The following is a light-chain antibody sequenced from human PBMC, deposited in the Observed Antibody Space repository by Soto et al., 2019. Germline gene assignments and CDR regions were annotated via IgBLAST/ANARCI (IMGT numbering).Light chain of an antibody. V-gene: IGKV3-20*01. CDR1: QSGSGSY. CDR3: QQYGSSPLT. CDR2: GAS. J-gene: IGKJ4*01. Sequence: EIVLTQSPGTLSLSPGERATLSCRASQSGSGSYLAWYQQKPGQAPRLLISGASTRATGIPDRYSGSGSRTDFTLTISRLEPEDFAVYYCQQYGSSPLTFGGGTKVEIK.